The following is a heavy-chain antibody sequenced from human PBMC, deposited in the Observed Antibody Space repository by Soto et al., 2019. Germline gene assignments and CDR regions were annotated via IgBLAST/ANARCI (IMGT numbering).Heavy chain of an antibody. V-gene: IGHV3-72*01. J-gene: IGHJ4*02. Sequence: GGSLRLSCAASGLTVSDHYMDWVRQAPGKGLEWVGRTRNKANSYTTEYAASVKGRFTISRDDSKSTLYLQMDNLRAEDTAVYYCARVNSGYGYLDYWGQGTLVTVSS. CDR1: GLTVSDHY. CDR3: ARVNSGYGYLDY. CDR2: TRNKANSYTT. D-gene: IGHD5-12*01.